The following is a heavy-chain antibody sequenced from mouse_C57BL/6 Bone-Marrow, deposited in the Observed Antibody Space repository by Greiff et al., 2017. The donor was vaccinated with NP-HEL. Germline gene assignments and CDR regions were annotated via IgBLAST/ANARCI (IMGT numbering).Heavy chain of an antibody. V-gene: IGHV14-3*01. CDR2: IAPATGTT. J-gene: IGHJ2*01. D-gene: IGHD3-2*02. Sequence: VQLQQSVAELVRPGASVKLSCTASGFNIKNTYMHWVKQRPEQGLEWIGRIAPATGTTKYAPKFQGKATITADTSSNTAYLQLSSLTSEYTAIYYFAFIDSSGLFYYWGQGTTLTVSS. CDR3: AFIDSSGLFYY. CDR1: GFNIKNTY.